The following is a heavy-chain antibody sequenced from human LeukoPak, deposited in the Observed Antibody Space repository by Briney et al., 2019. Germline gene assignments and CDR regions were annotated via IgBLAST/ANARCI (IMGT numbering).Heavy chain of an antibody. D-gene: IGHD3-3*01. J-gene: IGHJ4*02. CDR1: GYTFTGYY. V-gene: IGHV1-2*02. CDR3: ARGTLTSYFWSGYYGY. Sequence: ASVKVSCKASGYTFTGYYMHWVRQAPGQGLEWMGWINPNSGGTNYAQKFQGRVTLTRDTAISTAYMELSSLRSDDTAVYYCARGTLTSYFWSGYYGYWGQGTLVTVSS. CDR2: INPNSGGT.